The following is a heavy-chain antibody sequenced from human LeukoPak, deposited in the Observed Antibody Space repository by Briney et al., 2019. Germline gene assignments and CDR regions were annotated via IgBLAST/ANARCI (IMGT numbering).Heavy chain of an antibody. CDR3: ARNPSMPIRVPSGGMDV. CDR1: ADTFTSYY. CDR2: INARGGTT. V-gene: IGHV1-46*01. Sequence: AAVKVSCSAAADTFTSYYVFWGRQAAGEGGEGMGIINARGGTTTYAEKFQVRVTITRDTSTSTVYMEIINLRTDDTAVYYCARNPSMPIRVPSGGMDVWGQGTTVSVSS. D-gene: IGHD2-2*01. J-gene: IGHJ6*02.